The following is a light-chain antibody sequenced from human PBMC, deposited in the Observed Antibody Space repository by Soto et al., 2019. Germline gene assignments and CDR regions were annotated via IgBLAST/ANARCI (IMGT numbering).Light chain of an antibody. CDR1: QSIGYW. CDR2: AAS. Sequence: DIHITQSPSTLAASVGDRVTLTCRASQSIGYWLAWYQQTPGKAPNLLIYAASSLETGVPSRFSGSGSGTEFTLSISSLQPDDFATYYCQQYDTYCTFGQGTKVDIK. V-gene: IGKV1-5*01. CDR3: QQYDTYCT. J-gene: IGKJ1*01.